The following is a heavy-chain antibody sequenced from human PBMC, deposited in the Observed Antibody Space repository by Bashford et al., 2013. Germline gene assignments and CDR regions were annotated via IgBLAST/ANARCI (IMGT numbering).Heavy chain of an antibody. CDR1: GGSINSGGYY. CDR3: ASRGYCGGDCYPNWFDP. Sequence: SETLSLTCTVSGGSINSGGYYWSWIRQHPGKGLEWIGYIYYSGNTYYNPSLKSRVTISVDTSKNQFSLKLSSVTAADTAVYYCASRGYCGGDCYPNWFDPWAREPRSPSPQ. J-gene: IGHJ5*02. CDR2: IYYSGNT. V-gene: IGHV4-31*03. D-gene: IGHD2-21*01.